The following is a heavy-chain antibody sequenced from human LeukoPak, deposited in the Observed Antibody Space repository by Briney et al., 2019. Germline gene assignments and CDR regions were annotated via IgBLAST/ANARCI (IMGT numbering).Heavy chain of an antibody. CDR2: ISGVGDAT. CDR3: ARALYRQHIVVVNAKNYWYFDL. D-gene: IGHD2-21*01. Sequence: PGGSLRLSCAASDFSFITYAMSWVRQAPGKGLEWVSTISGVGDATYYADSVKGRFTISRDNARNSLYLQMNSLRAEDTAVYYCARALYRQHIVVVNAKNYWYFDLWGRGTLVTVSS. J-gene: IGHJ2*01. V-gene: IGHV3-23*01. CDR1: DFSFITYA.